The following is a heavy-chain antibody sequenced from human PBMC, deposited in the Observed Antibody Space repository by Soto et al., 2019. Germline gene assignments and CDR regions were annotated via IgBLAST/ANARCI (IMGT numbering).Heavy chain of an antibody. CDR1: GFTFSNHW. J-gene: IGHJ4*02. V-gene: IGHV3-7*03. CDR2: VNQDGSEK. CDR3: ARSSPLSSSYLDY. Sequence: EVELVDSGGGLVQPGGSLRLSCAASGFTFSNHWMTWVLLAPGKGLAWVASVNQDGSEKYSVDSAKGRFTSSRDHAKNPFYLQMNSRRVEDTALDYCARSSPLSSSYLDYWGQGAVVTVSS. D-gene: IGHD6-19*01.